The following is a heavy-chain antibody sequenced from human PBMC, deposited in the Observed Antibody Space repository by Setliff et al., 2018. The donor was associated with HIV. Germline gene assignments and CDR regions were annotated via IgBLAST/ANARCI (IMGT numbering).Heavy chain of an antibody. Sequence: SETLSLTCAVYGGSFSGYSWNWIRQPPGKGLEWIGYIYYSGSTNYNPSLKSRVTILVDSSRNQFSLRLSSVTAADTAVYYCARHRYYDILFDPWGQGTLVTVS. J-gene: IGHJ5*02. CDR3: ARHRYYDILFDP. V-gene: IGHV4-59*08. CDR2: IYYSGST. CDR1: GGSFSGYS. D-gene: IGHD3-9*01.